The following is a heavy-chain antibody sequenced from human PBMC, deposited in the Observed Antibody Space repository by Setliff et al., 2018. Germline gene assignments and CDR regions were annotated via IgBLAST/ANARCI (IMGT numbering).Heavy chain of an antibody. V-gene: IGHV3-48*04. CDR2: ISYGSTT. CDR1: GFTFSTYW. Sequence: PGGSLRLSCAASGFTFSTYWMSWVRRAPGKGLEWISYISYGSTTFYADSVKGRFTSSRDDARNSVFLHMNSLTVEDTGVYYCARGPLAPFEHWGQGSLVTVSS. J-gene: IGHJ4*02. D-gene: IGHD6-13*01. CDR3: ARGPLAPFEH.